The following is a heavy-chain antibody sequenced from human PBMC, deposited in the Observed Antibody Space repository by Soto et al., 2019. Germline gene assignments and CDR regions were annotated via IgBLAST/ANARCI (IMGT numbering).Heavy chain of an antibody. V-gene: IGHV4-30-2*01. D-gene: IGHD4-17*01. CDR3: DSVTKHGGAFDI. CDR1: GGSISSGGYS. Sequence: SETLSLTCAVSGGSISSGGYSWSWIRQPPGKGLEWIGYIYHSGSTYYNPSLKSRVTISVDRSKNQFSLKLSSVTAADTAVYYSDSVTKHGGAFDIWGQGSMVTVSS. CDR2: IYHSGST. J-gene: IGHJ3*02.